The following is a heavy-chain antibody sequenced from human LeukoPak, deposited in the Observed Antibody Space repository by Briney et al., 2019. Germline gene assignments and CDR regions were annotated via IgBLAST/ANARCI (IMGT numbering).Heavy chain of an antibody. D-gene: IGHD5-12*01. CDR2: IYYSGST. Sequence: SETLSLTCNVSGDPMRSYYWSWIRQPPGKGLEWIGYIYYSGSTSYNPSLKSRVTISVDTSKKQFSLKLISVTAADTAVYYCARGGYSGYDFEYWGQGTLVTVSS. CDR3: ARGGYSGYDFEY. J-gene: IGHJ4*02. V-gene: IGHV4-59*01. CDR1: GDPMRSYY.